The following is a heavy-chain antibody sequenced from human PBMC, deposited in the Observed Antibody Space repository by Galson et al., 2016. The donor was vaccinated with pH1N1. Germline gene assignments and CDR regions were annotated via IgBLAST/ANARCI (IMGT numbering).Heavy chain of an antibody. CDR1: GYSFTSYW. CDR3: ARLWEREDIVVVPAAPFDY. D-gene: IGHD2-2*01. J-gene: IGHJ4*02. Sequence: QSGAEVKKPGESLKISCKDSGYSFTSYWIGWVRQMPGKGLEWMGIIYPGDSDTRYSPSFQGQVTISADKSISTAYLQWSSLKASDTAMYYCARLWEREDIVVVPAAPFDYWGQGTLVTVSS. CDR2: IYPGDSDT. V-gene: IGHV5-51*01.